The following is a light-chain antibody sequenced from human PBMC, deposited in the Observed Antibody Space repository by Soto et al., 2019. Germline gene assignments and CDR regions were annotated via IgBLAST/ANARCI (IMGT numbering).Light chain of an antibody. Sequence: DVQMTQSPSTLSASVGDRVNITCRASQSTSSWLAWYQHKPGKAPKLLIYKTSTLESGVPSRFSGSGAGTEFTLTIGCLQADDFATYYYQQYSSYSYSFGQGTKLEIK. CDR2: KTS. J-gene: IGKJ2*03. CDR1: QSTSSW. CDR3: QQYSSYSYS. V-gene: IGKV1-5*03.